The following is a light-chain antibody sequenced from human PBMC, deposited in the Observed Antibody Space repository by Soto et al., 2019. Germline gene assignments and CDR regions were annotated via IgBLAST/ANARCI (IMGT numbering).Light chain of an antibody. CDR2: ATS. Sequence: DIQMTQSPASLSASFGDRVTITCRASQRVRTYLNWFQQRPGKAPKLLMYATSTLESGVPSRFSGSASNTNFTLTISSLQPEDFATYYCHQTYSNPPTFGQGTKVDIK. V-gene: IGKV1-39*01. J-gene: IGKJ1*01. CDR3: HQTYSNPPT. CDR1: QRVRTY.